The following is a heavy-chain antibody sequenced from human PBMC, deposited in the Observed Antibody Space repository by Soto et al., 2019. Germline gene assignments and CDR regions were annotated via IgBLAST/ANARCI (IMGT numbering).Heavy chain of an antibody. J-gene: IGHJ5*02. V-gene: IGHV3-23*01. D-gene: IGHD6-19*01. Sequence: EVQLLESGGGLVQPGGSLRLSCAASGFTFDNYAMTWVRQAPGKGLEWVSALTASGTNTHYADSVKDRFVIFRDNTKNTLYLQMHGLTAADTAIYFCAQGGYSSCWYLALATWGQGTLVTVSS. CDR3: AQGGYSSCWYLALAT. CDR2: LTASGTNT. CDR1: GFTFDNYA.